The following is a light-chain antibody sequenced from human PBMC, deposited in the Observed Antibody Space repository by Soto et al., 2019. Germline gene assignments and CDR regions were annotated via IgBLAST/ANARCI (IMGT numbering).Light chain of an antibody. CDR2: DSS. J-gene: IGKJ1*01. CDR3: QQSYSNPTWT. Sequence: DIQLSQSPSSLSASLGDRVTITCRASQSISTYLNWYQHKPGEAPKLLVYDSSTLQTGVPSRFSGSGFGAEFTLTISGLQPEDFATSYCQQSYSNPTWTFGQGTKVDIK. V-gene: IGKV1-39*01. CDR1: QSISTY.